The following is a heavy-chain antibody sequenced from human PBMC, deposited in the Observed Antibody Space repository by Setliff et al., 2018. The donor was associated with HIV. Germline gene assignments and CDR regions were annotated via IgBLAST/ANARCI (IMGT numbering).Heavy chain of an antibody. D-gene: IGHD2-8*01. CDR2: IIPILGMS. Sequence: SVKVSCKASGDTFSNSLVTWVRQAPGQGLEWMGGIIPILGMSIYAQKFQGRVTITTDESTSTAYMELSSLRSEDTAVYYCARDLDARSHWGQGTLVTVSS. V-gene: IGHV1-69*10. CDR3: ARDLDARSH. J-gene: IGHJ4*02. CDR1: GDTFSNSL.